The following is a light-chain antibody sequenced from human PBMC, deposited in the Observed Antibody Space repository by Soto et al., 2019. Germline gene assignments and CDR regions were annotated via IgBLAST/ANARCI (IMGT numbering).Light chain of an antibody. CDR1: SSDVGGYNY. V-gene: IGLV2-8*01. CDR3: SSYAGSNSVV. Sequence: QSVLTQPPSASGSPGQSVTISCTGTSSDVGGYNYVSWYQQHPGTAPKLMIYEVTKRPSGVPDRFSGSKSDYTASLTVSGLQAEDEADYYCSSYAGSNSVVFGGGTKLTVL. CDR2: EVT. J-gene: IGLJ2*01.